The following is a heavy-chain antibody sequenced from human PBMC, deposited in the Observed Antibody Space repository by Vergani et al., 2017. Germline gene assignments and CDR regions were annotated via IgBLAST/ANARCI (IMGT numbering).Heavy chain of an antibody. V-gene: IGHV1-69*13. J-gene: IGHJ5*02. D-gene: IGHD3-10*01. CDR1: GGTFSSYA. Sequence: QVQLVQSGAEVKKPGSSVKVSCKASGGTFSSYAISWVRQAPGQGLEWMGGIIPIFGTANYAQKFQGRVTLTADESTSTAYMELSSLRSEDTAVYYCARVPITMVRGVIKYNWFDPWGQGTLVTVSS. CDR3: ARVPITMVRGVIKYNWFDP. CDR2: IIPIFGTA.